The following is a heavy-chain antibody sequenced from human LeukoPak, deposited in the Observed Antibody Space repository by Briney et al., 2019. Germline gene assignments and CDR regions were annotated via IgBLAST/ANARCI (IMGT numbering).Heavy chain of an antibody. Sequence: PGGSLRLSCAASGFTFSSYNMNWVRQAPGKGLEWVSYISSSSSTIYYADSVKGRFTISRDNAKNSLYLQMNSLRAEDTAVYYCATLRWYAPFDYWGQGTLVTVSS. V-gene: IGHV3-48*01. D-gene: IGHD4-23*01. CDR1: GFTFSSYN. J-gene: IGHJ4*02. CDR3: ATLRWYAPFDY. CDR2: ISSSSSTI.